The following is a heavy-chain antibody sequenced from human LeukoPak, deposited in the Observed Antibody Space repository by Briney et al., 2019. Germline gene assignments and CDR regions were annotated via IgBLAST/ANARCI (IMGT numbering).Heavy chain of an antibody. J-gene: IGHJ5*02. V-gene: IGHV1-2*02. Sequence: AASVKVSCKASGYTFTSYGISWVRQAPGQGLEWMGWINPNSGGTSSAQKFQGRVTMTRDTSISTVYMEVSRLTSDDTAIYYCARADRLHGGPYLIGPWGQGTLVTVSS. CDR2: INPNSGGT. D-gene: IGHD2-21*01. CDR3: ARADRLHGGPYLIGP. CDR1: GYTFTSYG.